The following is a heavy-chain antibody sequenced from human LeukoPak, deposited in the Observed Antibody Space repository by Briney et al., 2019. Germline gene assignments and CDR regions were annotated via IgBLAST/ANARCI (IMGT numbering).Heavy chain of an antibody. J-gene: IGHJ4*02. CDR2: FDPEDGET. D-gene: IGHD4-11*01. CDR1: GYTLTELS. Sequence: ASVKVSCKVSGYTLTELSMHWVRQAPGKGLEWMGGFDPEDGETIYAQKFQGRVTMTEDTSTDTAYMELSSLSSEDTAVYYCATDKRSYSNYVLDYWGQGTLVTVSS. V-gene: IGHV1-24*01. CDR3: ATDKRSYSNYVLDY.